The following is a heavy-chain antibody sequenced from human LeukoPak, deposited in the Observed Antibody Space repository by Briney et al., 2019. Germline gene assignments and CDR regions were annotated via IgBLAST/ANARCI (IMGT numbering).Heavy chain of an antibody. Sequence: PGGSLSLSCAASGFTFSSYGMSWVRQAPGKGLEWVSIISGSSGTTFYADSVKGRFTISRDNSKNTLYLQMNSLRAEDTAIYYCARGIIVVVAATSNWFDPWGQGTLVTVSS. D-gene: IGHD2-15*01. V-gene: IGHV3-23*01. CDR2: ISGSSGTT. J-gene: IGHJ5*02. CDR3: ARGIIVVVAATSNWFDP. CDR1: GFTFSSYG.